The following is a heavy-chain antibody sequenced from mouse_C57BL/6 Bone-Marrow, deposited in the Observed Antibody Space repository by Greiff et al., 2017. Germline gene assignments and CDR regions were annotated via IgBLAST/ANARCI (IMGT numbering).Heavy chain of an antibody. Sequence: EVQLVESGGGFVPPGESLKLSCESNEYEFPSHDMSWVRKTPEKRLVLVAAINSDGGSTYYPDTMERRFIISRDNTKKTLYLQMSSLRSEDTALYYCERLWLRGRYFDYWGQGTTLTVSS. CDR3: ERLWLRGRYFDY. CDR1: EYEFPSHD. J-gene: IGHJ2*01. D-gene: IGHD2-2*01. CDR2: INSDGGST. V-gene: IGHV5-2*01.